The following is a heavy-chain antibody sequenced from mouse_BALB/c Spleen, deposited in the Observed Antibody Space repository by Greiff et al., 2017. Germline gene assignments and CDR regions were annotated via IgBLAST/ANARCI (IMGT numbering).Heavy chain of an antibody. CDR2: INSNGGST. D-gene: IGHD1-1*01. V-gene: IGHV5-6-3*01. Sequence: EVHLVESGGGLVQPGGSLKLSCAASGFTFSSYGMSWVRQTPDKRLELVATINSNGGSTYYPDSVKGRFTISRDNAKNTLYLQMSSLKSEDTAMYYCAREWGSSYFDYWGQGTTLTVSS. CDR1: GFTFSSYG. J-gene: IGHJ2*01. CDR3: AREWGSSYFDY.